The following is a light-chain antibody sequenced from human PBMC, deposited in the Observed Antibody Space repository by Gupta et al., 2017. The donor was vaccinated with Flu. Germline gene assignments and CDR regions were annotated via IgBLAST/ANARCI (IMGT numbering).Light chain of an antibody. Sequence: ERATLSCRASQSVSSYLAWYQQKPGQAPRLLIFDASNRAAGIPARFSGSGSGTDFTLTISSLEPEDFALYYCQQRDNWPPFTFGPGTKVDI. CDR2: DAS. CDR1: QSVSSY. CDR3: QQRDNWPPFT. J-gene: IGKJ3*01. V-gene: IGKV3-11*01.